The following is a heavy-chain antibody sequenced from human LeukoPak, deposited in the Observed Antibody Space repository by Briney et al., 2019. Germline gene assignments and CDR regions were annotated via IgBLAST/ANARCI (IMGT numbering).Heavy chain of an antibody. D-gene: IGHD3-22*01. J-gene: IGHJ4*02. CDR1: GFTFSSYW. CDR2: INSDGSST. Sequence: GGSLRLSCAASGFTFSSYWMHWVRQAPGKGLVWVSRINSDGSSTSYADSVKGRFTISRGNAKNTLYLQMNSLRAEDAAVYYCARDSSGYYPTDYWGQGTLVTVSS. CDR3: ARDSSGYYPTDY. V-gene: IGHV3-74*01.